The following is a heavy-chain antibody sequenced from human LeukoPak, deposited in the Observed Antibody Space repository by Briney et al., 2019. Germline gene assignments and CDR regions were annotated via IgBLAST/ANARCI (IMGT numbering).Heavy chain of an antibody. D-gene: IGHD6-13*01. V-gene: IGHV4-30-4*01. CDR2: IYYSGST. Sequence: SETLSLTCTVSGGSISSGDYYWSWIRQPPGKGLEWIGYIYYSGSTYYNPSLKSRVTISVDTSKNQFPLKLSSVTAADTAVYYCARVGSSWDLVFDYWGQGTLVTVSS. CDR1: GGSISSGDYY. J-gene: IGHJ4*02. CDR3: ARVGSSWDLVFDY.